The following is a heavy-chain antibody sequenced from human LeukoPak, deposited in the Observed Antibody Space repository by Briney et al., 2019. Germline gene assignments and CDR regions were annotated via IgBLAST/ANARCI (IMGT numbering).Heavy chain of an antibody. CDR2: ISFDGGNK. J-gene: IGHJ4*02. CDR1: GFTFSSYG. CDR3: APGGDYAFFDY. V-gene: IGHV3-30*03. Sequence: PGGSLRLSCAASGFTFSSYGMHWVRQAPGKGLEWVALISFDGGNKHYADSVKGRFTISRDSSKNTLYLQVNSLRAEDTAVYYCAPGGDYAFFDYWGQGTLVTVSS. D-gene: IGHD4-17*01.